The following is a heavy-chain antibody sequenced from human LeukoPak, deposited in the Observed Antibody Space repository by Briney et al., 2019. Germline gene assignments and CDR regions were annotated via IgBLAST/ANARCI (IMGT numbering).Heavy chain of an antibody. CDR1: GYTFTSYG. CDR3: ARDPVEMATNNEEVVDY. Sequence: ASVKVSCKASGYTFTSYGISWVRQAPGQGLEWMGWISAYNGNTNYAQKLQGRVTMTTDTSTSTAYMELRSLRSEDTAVYYCARDPVEMATNNEEVVDYWGQGTLVTVSS. V-gene: IGHV1-18*01. CDR2: ISAYNGNT. J-gene: IGHJ4*02. D-gene: IGHD5-24*01.